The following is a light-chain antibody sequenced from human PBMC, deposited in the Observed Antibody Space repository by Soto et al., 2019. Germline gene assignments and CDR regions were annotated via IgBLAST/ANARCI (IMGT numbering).Light chain of an antibody. CDR3: QQYNSYSRT. J-gene: IGKJ1*01. CDR1: QSISSW. CDR2: KAS. V-gene: IGKV1-5*03. Sequence: DIQMTQSPSTLSASVGDRVTITCRASQSISSWLAWYQQKPGKAPKLLIYKASSLESGVPSRFSGSGCGTEFTLPISSMQPDDFATYYCQQYNSYSRTFGQGTKVEIK.